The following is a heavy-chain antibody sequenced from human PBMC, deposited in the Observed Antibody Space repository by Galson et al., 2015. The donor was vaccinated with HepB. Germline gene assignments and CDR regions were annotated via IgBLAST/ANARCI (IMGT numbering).Heavy chain of an antibody. V-gene: IGHV3-33*06. CDR1: GFTFSSYG. CDR2: IWYDGSNK. D-gene: IGHD6-13*01. Sequence: SLRLSCAASGFTFSSYGMHWVRQAPGKGLEWVAVIWYDGSNKYYADSVKGRFTISRDNSKNTLYLQMNSLRAEDTAVYYCAKDYSSSWYPGHEAFDIWGQGTMVTVSS. J-gene: IGHJ3*02. CDR3: AKDYSSSWYPGHEAFDI.